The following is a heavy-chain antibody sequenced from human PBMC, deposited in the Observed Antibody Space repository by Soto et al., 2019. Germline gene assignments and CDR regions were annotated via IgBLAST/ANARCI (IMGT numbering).Heavy chain of an antibody. J-gene: IGHJ4*02. V-gene: IGHV1-3*01. CDR3: ARPSTGTTGSFYFDY. CDR2: INAGNGNT. CDR1: GYTFTSYA. D-gene: IGHD1-1*01. Sequence: GASVKVSCKASGYTFTSYAMHWVRQAPGQRLEWMGWINAGNGNTKYSQKFQGRVTITRDTSASTACMELSSLRSEDTAVYYCARPSTGTTGSFYFDYWGQGTLVTVSS.